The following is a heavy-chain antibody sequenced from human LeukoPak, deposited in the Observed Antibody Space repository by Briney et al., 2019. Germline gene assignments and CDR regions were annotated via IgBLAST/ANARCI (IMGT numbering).Heavy chain of an antibody. CDR2: IIPIFVTA. CDR3: ARGSAHQLPYFDY. J-gene: IGHJ4*02. Sequence: GSSVKVSCKASGGTFSSYAISWVRQAPGQGLEWMGRIIPIFVTANYAQKFQGRVTITTDESTSTAYMELSSLRSEDTAVYYCARGSAHQLPYFDYWGQGTLVTVSS. V-gene: IGHV1-69*05. D-gene: IGHD2-2*01. CDR1: GGTFSSYA.